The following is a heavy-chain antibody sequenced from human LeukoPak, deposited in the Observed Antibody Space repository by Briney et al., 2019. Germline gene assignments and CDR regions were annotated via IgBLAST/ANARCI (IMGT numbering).Heavy chain of an antibody. V-gene: IGHV1-69*13. Sequence: SVKVSCKASGRTFSSYAISWVRQAPGQGLEWMGGIIPIFGTANYAQKFQGRVTITADESTSTAYMELSSLRSEDTAVYYCAILFWSGYSTNPPYVWGKGTTVTVSS. CDR2: IIPIFGTA. CDR1: GRTFSSYA. J-gene: IGHJ6*04. CDR3: AILFWSGYSTNPPYV. D-gene: IGHD3-3*01.